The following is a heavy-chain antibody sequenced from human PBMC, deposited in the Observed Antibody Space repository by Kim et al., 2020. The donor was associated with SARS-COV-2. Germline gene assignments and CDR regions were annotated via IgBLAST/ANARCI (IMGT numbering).Heavy chain of an antibody. V-gene: IGHV4-34*01. Sequence: SETLSLTCAVYGGSFSGYYWSWIRQPPGKGLEWIGEINHSGSTNYNPSLKSRVTISVETSKNQFSLKLSSVTAADTAVYYCARGPPTVRGPRFDPWGQGTLVTVSS. CDR2: INHSGST. J-gene: IGHJ5*02. D-gene: IGHD3-10*01. CDR3: ARGPPTVRGPRFDP. CDR1: GGSFSGYY.